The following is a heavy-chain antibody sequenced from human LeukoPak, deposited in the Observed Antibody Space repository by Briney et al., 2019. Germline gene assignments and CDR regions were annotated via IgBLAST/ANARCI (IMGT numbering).Heavy chain of an antibody. D-gene: IGHD3-22*01. CDR2: ISAYNGNT. V-gene: IGHV1-18*01. Sequence: ASVKVSCKTSGYTFTSYGISWVRQAPGQGLEWMGWISAYNGNTKYAQKFQGRVTMTTDTSTTTAYMELRSLRSDDTAVYYCAREPHYYDSSGYYGGPIDYWGQGTLVTVSS. CDR1: GYTFTSYG. J-gene: IGHJ4*02. CDR3: AREPHYYDSSGYYGGPIDY.